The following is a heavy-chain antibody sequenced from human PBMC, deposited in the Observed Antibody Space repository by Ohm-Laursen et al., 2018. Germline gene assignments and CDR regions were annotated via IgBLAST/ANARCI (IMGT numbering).Heavy chain of an antibody. CDR3: ARDAPNYKTISGVVTALGMDV. Sequence: SLRLSCAASGFTFSNFWMSWVRQAPGKGLEWVSSISSSSSDIYYADSVKGRFTISRDNAKTTLYLQMNSLRAEDTAVYYCARDAPNYKTISGVVTALGMDVWCQGTTVTVSS. CDR2: ISSSSSDI. J-gene: IGHJ6*02. D-gene: IGHD3-3*01. CDR1: GFTFSNFW. V-gene: IGHV3-21*01.